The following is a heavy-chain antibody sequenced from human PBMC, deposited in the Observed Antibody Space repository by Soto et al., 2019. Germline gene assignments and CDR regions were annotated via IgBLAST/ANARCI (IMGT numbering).Heavy chain of an antibody. Sequence: ASVMVSCTASGYTFAVYYMPWARQSPGQGLEWMGWRNTHSGDTQYAQKFQRRVTMPSDTSISTAYMELRSLRVDDTAVYYCARDHQGLILYNWFDPWGQGTRVTVSS. CDR1: GYTFAVYY. CDR2: RNTHSGDT. V-gene: IGHV1-2*02. CDR3: ARDHQGLILYNWFDP. J-gene: IGHJ5*02. D-gene: IGHD3-16*02.